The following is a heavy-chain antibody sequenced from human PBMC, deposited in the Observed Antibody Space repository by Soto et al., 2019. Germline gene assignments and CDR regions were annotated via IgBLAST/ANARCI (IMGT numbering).Heavy chain of an antibody. Sequence: SVKVSCKASGGTFSSYAISWVRQAPGQGLEWMGGIIPIFGTANYALKFQGRVTITADESTSTAYMELSSLRSEDTAVYYCARVGSYGLYYYYYYGMDVWGQGTTVTVSS. J-gene: IGHJ6*02. CDR1: GGTFSSYA. CDR2: IIPIFGTA. D-gene: IGHD5-18*01. CDR3: ARVGSYGLYYYYYYGMDV. V-gene: IGHV1-69*13.